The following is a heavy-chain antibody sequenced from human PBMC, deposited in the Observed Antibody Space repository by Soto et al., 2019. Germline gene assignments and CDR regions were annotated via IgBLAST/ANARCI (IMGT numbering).Heavy chain of an antibody. CDR1: GYRFIDYF. CDR2: INPKSGGT. CDR3: AREYSWNYQGWTGY. V-gene: IGHV1-2*02. D-gene: IGHD1-26*01. Sequence: GASVKVSCKASGYRFIDYFMHWVRRAPGQGLEWMGWINPKSGGTKIAQKFQGRTTMTRDTSINTVFMELSRLTSDDTVVYFCAREYSWNYQGWTGYWGLGTLVTVSS. J-gene: IGHJ4*02.